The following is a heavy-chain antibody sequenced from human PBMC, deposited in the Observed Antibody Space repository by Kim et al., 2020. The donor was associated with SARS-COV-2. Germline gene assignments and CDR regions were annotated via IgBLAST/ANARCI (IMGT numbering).Heavy chain of an antibody. D-gene: IGHD3-9*01. Sequence: GGSLRLSCAASGFTFSNDWMSWVRQAPGKGLEWVCCIKSNTDGGTTDYAAPVKGRFTITRDDSKNTLYLQMNRLKTEATAVYYCTTVLRKFDWTIIGDYYYYCGMDVWGKGTTVPVSS. CDR2: IKSNTDGGTT. CDR3: TTVLRKFDWTIIGDYYYYCGMDV. J-gene: IGHJ6*04. CDR1: GFTFSNDW. V-gene: IGHV3-15*01.